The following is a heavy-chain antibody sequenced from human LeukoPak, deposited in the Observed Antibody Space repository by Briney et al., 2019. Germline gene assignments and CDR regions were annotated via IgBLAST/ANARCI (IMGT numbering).Heavy chain of an antibody. J-gene: IGHJ4*02. Sequence: GGSLRLSCAASGFTFSTYWMAWVRQAPGKGLEWVANIKEDESAKHQADSVKGRFTISRDNAQNSVYLQMSSLRGEDTAVYYCARDVGGSLDYWGQETLVTVSS. CDR1: GFTFSTYW. V-gene: IGHV3-7*01. D-gene: IGHD1-26*01. CDR2: IKEDESAK. CDR3: ARDVGGSLDY.